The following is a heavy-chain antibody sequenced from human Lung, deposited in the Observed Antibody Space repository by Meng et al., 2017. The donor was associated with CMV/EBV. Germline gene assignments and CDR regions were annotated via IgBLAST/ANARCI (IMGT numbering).Heavy chain of an antibody. CDR3: AKDLHRGYFPMVRGVLFDY. J-gene: IGHJ4*02. D-gene: IGHD3-10*01. Sequence: FSSYAMSWVRQAPGKGLEWFSVIYSGGSSTYYADSVKGRFTISRDNSKNTLYLQMNSLRAEDTAVYYCAKDLHRGYFPMVRGVLFDYWGQGTLVTVSS. CDR1: FSSYA. CDR2: IYSGGSST. V-gene: IGHV3-23*03.